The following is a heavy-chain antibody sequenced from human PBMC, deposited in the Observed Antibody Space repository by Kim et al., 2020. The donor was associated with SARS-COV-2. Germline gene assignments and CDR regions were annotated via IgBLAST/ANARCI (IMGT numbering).Heavy chain of an antibody. D-gene: IGHD3-22*01. CDR1: GFTFSSYA. CDR2: ISYDGSNK. Sequence: GGSLRLSCAASGFTFSSYAMHWVRQAPGKGLEWVAVISYDGSNKYYADSVKGRFTISRDNSKNTLYLQMNSLRAEDTAVYYCARERSITMIVVVFDAFDIWGQGTMVTVSS. V-gene: IGHV3-30*04. CDR3: ARERSITMIVVVFDAFDI. J-gene: IGHJ3*02.